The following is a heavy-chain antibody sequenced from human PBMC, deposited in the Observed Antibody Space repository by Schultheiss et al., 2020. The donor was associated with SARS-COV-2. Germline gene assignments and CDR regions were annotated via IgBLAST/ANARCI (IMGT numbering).Heavy chain of an antibody. CDR1: GGSISSYY. D-gene: IGHD1-7*01. CDR3: ARHRGTGTNWFDP. Sequence: SETLSLTCTVSGGSISSYYWSWIRQPPGKGLEWIGYIYYSGSINYNPSLKSRVTISVDTSKNQFSLKLSSVTAADTAVYYCARHRGTGTNWFDPWGQGTLVTVSS. V-gene: IGHV4-59*08. J-gene: IGHJ5*02. CDR2: IYYSGSI.